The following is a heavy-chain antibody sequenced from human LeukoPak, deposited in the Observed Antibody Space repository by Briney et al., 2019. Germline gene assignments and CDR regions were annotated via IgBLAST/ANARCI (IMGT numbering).Heavy chain of an antibody. D-gene: IGHD3-10*01. CDR3: ARGAGSVGTTFDC. CDR1: GGSISSGGYY. Sequence: SETLSLTCTVSGGSISSGGYYWSWIRQHPGKGLEWIGYIYYSGSTYYNPSLKSRVTISVDTSKNQFSLKLSSVTAADTAVYYCARGAGSVGTTFDCWGQGTLVTVSS. V-gene: IGHV4-31*03. CDR2: IYYSGST. J-gene: IGHJ4*02.